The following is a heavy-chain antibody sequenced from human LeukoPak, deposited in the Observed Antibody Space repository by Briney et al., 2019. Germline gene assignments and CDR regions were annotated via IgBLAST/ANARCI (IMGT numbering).Heavy chain of an antibody. CDR2: VSDDGNSR. D-gene: IGHD1-1*01. V-gene: IGHV3-23*01. J-gene: IGHJ5*02. CDR1: GFSFSSCA. Sequence: PGGSLRLSCAASGFSFSSCAMSWVRQAPGKGPQWVSGVSDDGNSRYYADSLKGRFTISRDNSANTVYLQMNNLADEDTAVYYCVKEGGGPNHSPKTGPPTWGQGTLVTVPS. CDR3: VKEGGGPNHSPKTGPPT.